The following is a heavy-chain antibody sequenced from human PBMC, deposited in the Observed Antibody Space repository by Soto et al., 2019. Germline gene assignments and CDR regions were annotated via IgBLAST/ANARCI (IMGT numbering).Heavy chain of an antibody. Sequence: EVQLVESGGGLVQPGGSLSLSCAASXFTFSNYWMTWVRQAPGKGLEWVANIKQDGSEKYYVDSVKGRSTISRDNAKNSVYLHMDSLRVEDTAVYYCARVEGGYYGSGSYGFDYWGQGSLVTVSS. J-gene: IGHJ4*02. D-gene: IGHD3-10*01. CDR1: XFTFSNYW. CDR3: ARVEGGYYGSGSYGFDY. V-gene: IGHV3-7*01. CDR2: IKQDGSEK.